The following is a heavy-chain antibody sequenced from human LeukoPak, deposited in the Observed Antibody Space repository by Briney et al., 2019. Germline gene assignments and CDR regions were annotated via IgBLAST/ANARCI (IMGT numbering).Heavy chain of an antibody. V-gene: IGHV4-34*01. Sequence: SETLSLTCAVYGGSFSGYYWSWIRQPPGKGLEWIGEINHSGSTNYNPSLKSRVTISVDTSKNQFSLKLSSVTAADTAVYYCARRVKLRTGCTGFDYWGQGTLVTVSS. CDR2: INHSGST. CDR3: ARRVKLRTGCTGFDY. J-gene: IGHJ4*02. CDR1: GGSFSGYY. D-gene: IGHD3/OR15-3a*01.